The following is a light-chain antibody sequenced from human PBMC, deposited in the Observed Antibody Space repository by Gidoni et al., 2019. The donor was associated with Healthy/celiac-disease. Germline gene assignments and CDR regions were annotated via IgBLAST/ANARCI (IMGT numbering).Light chain of an antibody. CDR2: KAS. V-gene: IGKV1-5*03. Sequence: DIQMTQSPSTLSASVGDRVTITCRASQSISSWLAWYQQKPGKAPKLLIYKASSLESGVPSRFSGSGSGTEFTLTISSLQPDDFATYYCQQYNSYSSTFGQGPNVEIK. J-gene: IGKJ1*01. CDR3: QQYNSYSST. CDR1: QSISSW.